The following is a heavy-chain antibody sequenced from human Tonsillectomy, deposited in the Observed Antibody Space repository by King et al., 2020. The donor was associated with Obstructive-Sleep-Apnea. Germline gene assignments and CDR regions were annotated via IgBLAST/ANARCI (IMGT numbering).Heavy chain of an antibody. CDR2: INSYGSST. D-gene: IGHD1-26*01. J-gene: IGHJ4*02. CDR1: GFTFSSYW. CDR3: AGIVGATDVDY. V-gene: IGHV3-74*01. Sequence: VQLVESGGGLVQPGGSLRLSCAASGFTFSSYWMHWVRQAPGKGLVWVSRINSYGSSTSYADSVKGRFTISRDNAKNTLYLQMNSLRAEDTAVYYCAGIVGATDVDYWGQGTLVTVSS.